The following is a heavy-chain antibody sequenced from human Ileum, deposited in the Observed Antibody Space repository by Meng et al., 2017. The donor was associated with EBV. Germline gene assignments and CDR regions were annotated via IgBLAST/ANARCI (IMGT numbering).Heavy chain of an antibody. CDR3: ARDIARGAMASTYCDY. Sequence: QLDHQQWAIGLWTTSETPSLPYAFYGVSVHDYYWTWLSQPPGMGQEWIGKIDTNKYTKFHPSHSSRATITRDTSNNQFSLRLNPVAAADTALYYCARDIARGAMASTYCDYWGQGTLVTVSS. CDR1: GVSVHDYY. V-gene: IGHV4-34*01. J-gene: IGHJ4*01. CDR2: IDTNKYT. D-gene: IGHD6-19*01.